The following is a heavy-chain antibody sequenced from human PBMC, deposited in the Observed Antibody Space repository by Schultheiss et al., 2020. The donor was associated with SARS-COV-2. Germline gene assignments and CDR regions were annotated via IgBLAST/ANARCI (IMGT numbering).Heavy chain of an antibody. V-gene: IGHV1-8*02. D-gene: IGHD2-15*01. J-gene: IGHJ4*02. CDR1: GYTFTGYY. CDR3: ARVGSRDCSGGNCAFDY. Sequence: ASVKVSCKASGYTFTGYYMHWVRQAPGQGLEWMGWMNPNSGNTGYAQKFQGRVTMTRNTSISTAYMELSSLRSEDTAVYYCARVGSRDCSGGNCAFDYWGQGTLVTVSS. CDR2: MNPNSGNT.